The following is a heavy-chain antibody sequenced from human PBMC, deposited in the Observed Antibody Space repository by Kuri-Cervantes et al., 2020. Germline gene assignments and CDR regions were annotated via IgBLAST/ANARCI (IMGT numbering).Heavy chain of an antibody. D-gene: IGHD2-21*02. Sequence: LSLTCAASGFTFSTYWMSWVRQAPGKGLEWVANIKQDGSEKYYVDSVKGRFTISRDNAENSLFLQMNNLRAEDTAVYYCTREASYCDDYWGQGTVVTVSS. CDR1: GFTFSTYW. J-gene: IGHJ4*02. CDR2: IKQDGSEK. CDR3: TREASYCDDY. V-gene: IGHV3-7*04.